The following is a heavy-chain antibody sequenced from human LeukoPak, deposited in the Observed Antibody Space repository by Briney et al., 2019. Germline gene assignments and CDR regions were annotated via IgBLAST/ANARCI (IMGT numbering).Heavy chain of an antibody. CDR1: GGSFSGYN. V-gene: IGHV4-34*01. CDR2: IYYSGST. D-gene: IGHD3-22*01. Sequence: SETLSLTCAVYGGSFSGYNWIWIRQPPGKGLEWIGSIYYSGSTYYNPSLKSRVTISVDTSKNQFSLKLSSVTAADTAVYYCARGRAYDSSGSFDYWGQGTLVTVSS. J-gene: IGHJ4*02. CDR3: ARGRAYDSSGSFDY.